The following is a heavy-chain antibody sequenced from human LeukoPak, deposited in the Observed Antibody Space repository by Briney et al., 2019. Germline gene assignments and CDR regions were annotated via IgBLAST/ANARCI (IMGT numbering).Heavy chain of an antibody. CDR3: AKGPLRGTAAAIDY. V-gene: IGHV3-7*01. J-gene: IGHJ4*02. CDR1: GFTFSSYW. D-gene: IGHD2-2*01. Sequence: PXXSLRLSCAASGFTFSSYWMSWVRQAPGKGLEWVANIKQDGSEKYYVDSVKGRFTISRDISTDTLWLQMDSLRTEDTAVYYCAKGPLRGTAAAIDYWGQGTLVTVSS. CDR2: IKQDGSEK.